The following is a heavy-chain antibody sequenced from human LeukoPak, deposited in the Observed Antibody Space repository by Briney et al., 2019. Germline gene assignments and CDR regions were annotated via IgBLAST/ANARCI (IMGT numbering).Heavy chain of an antibody. CDR2: ISSSSSYI. V-gene: IGHV3-21*01. CDR1: GFTFSSYS. Sequence: PGGSLRLSCAASGFTFSSYSMNWVRQAPGKGLEWVSSISSSSSYIYYADSVKGRFTISRDNAKNSLYLQMNSLRAEDTAVYYCASRYSSSWYWDDYWGQGTLVTVSS. J-gene: IGHJ4*02. D-gene: IGHD6-13*01. CDR3: ASRYSSSWYWDDY.